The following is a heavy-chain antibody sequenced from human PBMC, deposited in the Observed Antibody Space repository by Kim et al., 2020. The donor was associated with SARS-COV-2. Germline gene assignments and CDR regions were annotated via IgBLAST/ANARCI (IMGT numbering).Heavy chain of an antibody. D-gene: IGHD3-22*01. CDR3: ARGGTYYYDNSGYLFDY. CDR2: IYPGDSDT. J-gene: IGHJ4*02. Sequence: GESLKISCKGSGYSFTTYWIGWVRQMAGKGLEWMAIIYPGDSDTRYSPSFQGQVTISADKSISTAYLQWSSLKASDTAMYYCARGGTYYYDNSGYLFDYWGQGTLVTVSS. V-gene: IGHV5-51*01. CDR1: GYSFTTYW.